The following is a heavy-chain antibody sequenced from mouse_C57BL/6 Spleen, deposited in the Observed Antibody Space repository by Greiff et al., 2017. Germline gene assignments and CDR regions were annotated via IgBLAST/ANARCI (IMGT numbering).Heavy chain of an antibody. D-gene: IGHD1-1*01. V-gene: IGHV5-4*03. CDR1: GFTFSSYA. Sequence: EVKLMESGGGLVKPGGSLKLSCAASGFTFSSYAMSWVRQTPEKRLEWVATISDGGSYTYYPDNVKGRFTISRDNAKNNLYLQMSHLKSEDTAMYYCARAHYYGSSPLDYWGQGTTLTGSS. CDR3: ARAHYYGSSPLDY. CDR2: ISDGGSYT. J-gene: IGHJ2*01.